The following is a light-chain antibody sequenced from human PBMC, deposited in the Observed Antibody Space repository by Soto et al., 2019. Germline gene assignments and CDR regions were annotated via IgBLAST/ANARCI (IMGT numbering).Light chain of an antibody. Sequence: DIQMTQSPSTLSASVGDRVTITCRASQSISGWLAWFQQKPGKAHKLLIYKASSLESGVPSRFSGGGSGTEFTLTISSLQPGDFATYYCQHYYSYSWTFGQGTKVEVK. V-gene: IGKV1-5*03. J-gene: IGKJ1*01. CDR1: QSISGW. CDR3: QHYYSYSWT. CDR2: KAS.